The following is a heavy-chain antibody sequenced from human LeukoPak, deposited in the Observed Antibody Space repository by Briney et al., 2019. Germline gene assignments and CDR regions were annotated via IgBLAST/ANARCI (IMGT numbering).Heavy chain of an antibody. CDR1: GFTVSSNY. Sequence: PGGSLRLSCAASGFTVSSNYMSWVRQAPGKGLEWVSVIYSGGSTYYADSVKGRFTISRDNSKNTLYLQMNSLRAEDTAVYYCARSPETSSGCGLFDYWGQGTLVTVSS. V-gene: IGHV3-53*01. CDR3: ARSPETSSGCGLFDY. CDR2: IYSGGST. J-gene: IGHJ4*02. D-gene: IGHD6-19*01.